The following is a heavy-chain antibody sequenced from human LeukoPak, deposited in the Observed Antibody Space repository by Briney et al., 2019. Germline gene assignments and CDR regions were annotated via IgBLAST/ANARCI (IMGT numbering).Heavy chain of an antibody. CDR2: ISYDGSNK. CDR1: GFTFSSYG. V-gene: IGHV3-30*19. J-gene: IGHJ4*02. Sequence: GGSLRLSCAASGFTFSSYGMHWVRQAPGKGLEWVAVISYDGSNKYYADSVKGRFTISRDNSKNTLYLQMNSLRAEDTAVYYCARDPGTCGGDCEHFDYWGQGTLVTVSS. D-gene: IGHD2-21*02. CDR3: ARDPGTCGGDCEHFDY.